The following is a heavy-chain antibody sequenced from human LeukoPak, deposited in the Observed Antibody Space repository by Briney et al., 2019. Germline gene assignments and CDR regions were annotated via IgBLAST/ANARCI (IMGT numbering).Heavy chain of an antibody. CDR1: GFAFSGHW. V-gene: IGHV3-74*01. Sequence: GGSLRPSCTASGFAFSGHWMHWARQLPGKGLVWVSRISPTGGTTSYADSVKGRFTVSRDNAKNTLYLQVNNLRAEDTAVYYCARGPNSNWSGLDFWGQGTLLTVSS. CDR2: ISPTGGTT. D-gene: IGHD6-6*01. CDR3: ARGPNSNWSGLDF. J-gene: IGHJ4*02.